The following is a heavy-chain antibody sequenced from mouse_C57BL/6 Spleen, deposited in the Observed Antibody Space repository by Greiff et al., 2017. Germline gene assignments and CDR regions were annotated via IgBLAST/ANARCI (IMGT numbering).Heavy chain of an antibody. CDR3: ARSVGTYAMDY. CDR1: GYTFTSYW. J-gene: IGHJ4*01. D-gene: IGHD1-1*02. Sequence: QVQLQQPGAELVRPGSSVKLSCKASGYTFTSYWMHWVKQRPIQGLEWIGNIDPSDSETHYNQKFKDKATLTVDKSSSTAYMQLSSLTSEDSAVYYGARSVGTYAMDYWGQGTSVTVSS. CDR2: IDPSDSET. V-gene: IGHV1-52*01.